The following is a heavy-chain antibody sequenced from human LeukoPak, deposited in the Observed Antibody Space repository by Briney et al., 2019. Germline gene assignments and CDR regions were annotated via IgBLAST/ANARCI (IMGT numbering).Heavy chain of an antibody. V-gene: IGHV3-74*01. D-gene: IGHD2-2*01. CDR1: GFTFSHYR. J-gene: IGHJ4*02. Sequence: QPGGSLRLSCAASGFTFSHYRMHWVRQAPGKGLVWVSRIESDGGRTVYADSLKGRFTISRDNAKNTLYLEMNSLRAEDTAVYYCARVGHCSSTACFIDYWGQGTLVTVSS. CDR3: ARVGHCSSTACFIDY. CDR2: IESDGGRT.